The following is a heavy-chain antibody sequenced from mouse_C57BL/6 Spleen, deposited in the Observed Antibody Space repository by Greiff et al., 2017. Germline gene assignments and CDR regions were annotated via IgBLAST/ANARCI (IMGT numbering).Heavy chain of an antibody. D-gene: IGHD1-1*01. V-gene: IGHV2-2*01. J-gene: IGHJ3*01. CDR2: IWSGGST. CDR1: GFSLTSYG. CDR3: ARDYYGSRFAY. Sequence: QVHVKQSGPGLVQPSQSLSITCTVSGFSLTSYGVHWVRQSPGKGLEWLGVIWSGGSTDYNAAFISRLSISKDNSKSQVFFKMNSLQADDTAIYYCARDYYGSRFAYWGQGTLVTVSA.